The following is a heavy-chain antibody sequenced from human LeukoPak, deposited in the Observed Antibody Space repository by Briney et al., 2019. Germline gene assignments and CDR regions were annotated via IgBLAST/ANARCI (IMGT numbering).Heavy chain of an antibody. D-gene: IGHD2-15*01. CDR2: VNPNSGHT. J-gene: IGHJ4*02. V-gene: IGHV1-8*01. Sequence: ASVKVSCKASGYTFTSYDINWVRQATGQGLEWMGWVNPNSGHTGYAQKFQGRVTMTRNTSITTAYMELSSLTSEDTAVYYCARGAPGSYCTGGSCPYFDYWGQGTLVSVSS. CDR1: GYTFTSYD. CDR3: ARGAPGSYCTGGSCPYFDY.